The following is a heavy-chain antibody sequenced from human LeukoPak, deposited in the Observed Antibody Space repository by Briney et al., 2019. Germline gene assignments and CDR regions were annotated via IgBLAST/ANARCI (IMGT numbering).Heavy chain of an antibody. CDR2: MNPNSGNT. V-gene: IGHV1-8*01. CDR3: ARGRNSWYNY. J-gene: IGHJ4*02. CDR1: GYTFTSED. D-gene: IGHD6-13*01. Sequence: SVKVSCKASGYTFTSEDINWVRKAPGQGPEWMGWMNPNSGNTGLTQKFQGRVTMTRDTSISTAYMELNSLKSEGTAVYFCARGRNSWYNYWGQGTLVTVSS.